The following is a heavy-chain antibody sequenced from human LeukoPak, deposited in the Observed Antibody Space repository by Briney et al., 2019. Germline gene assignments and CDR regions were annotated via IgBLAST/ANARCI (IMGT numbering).Heavy chain of an antibody. V-gene: IGHV3-7*01. Sequence: GGSLRLSCAASGFTFSSYWMSWVRQAPGKGLEWVANIKQDGSEKYYMDSVKGRFTISRDNAKNSLYLQMNSLRAEGTAVYYCASDSSVLIKGAYWGQGTLVTVSS. CDR2: IKQDGSEK. J-gene: IGHJ4*02. D-gene: IGHD3-22*01. CDR1: GFTFSSYW. CDR3: ASDSSVLIKGAY.